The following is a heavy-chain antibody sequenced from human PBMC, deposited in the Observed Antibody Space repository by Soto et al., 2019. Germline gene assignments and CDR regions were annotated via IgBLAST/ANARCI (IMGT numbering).Heavy chain of an antibody. D-gene: IGHD4-17*01. CDR1: GFTFSSYA. CDR2: ISYDGSNK. V-gene: IGHV3-30-3*01. J-gene: IGHJ6*02. CDR3: ARDTVTTRYYYYGMDV. Sequence: QVQLVESGGGVVQPGRSLRLSCAASGFTFSSYAMHWVRQAPGKGLAWVAVISYDGSNKYYADSVKCRFTISRDNSKNTLYLQMNSLRAEDTAVYYCARDTVTTRYYYYGMDVWGQGTTVTVSS.